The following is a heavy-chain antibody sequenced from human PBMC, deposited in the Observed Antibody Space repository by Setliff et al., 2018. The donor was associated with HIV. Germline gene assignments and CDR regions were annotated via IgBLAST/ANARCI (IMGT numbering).Heavy chain of an antibody. CDR3: ARGRRDCSSGSCYGPYYMDV. CDR2: ISGRSSDP. Sequence: LSLTCGVSGYSISSDYCWGWIRQAPGKGLEWVSYISGRSSDPNYADSVKGRFTISRDNAKSTLYLQMNSLRAEDTATYYCARGRRDCSSGSCYGPYYMDVWGKGTTVTVSS. J-gene: IGHJ6*03. V-gene: IGHV3-11*06. CDR1: GYSISSDYC. D-gene: IGHD2-15*01.